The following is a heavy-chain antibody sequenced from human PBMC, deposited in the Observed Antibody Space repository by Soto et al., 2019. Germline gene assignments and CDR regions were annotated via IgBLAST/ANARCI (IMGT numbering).Heavy chain of an antibody. CDR2: INHSGST. CDR3: ARSFSRDAFDI. Sequence: SETLSLTCAVYGGSFSGYYRSWIRQPPGKGLEWIGEINHSGSTNYNPSLKSRVTISVDTSKNQFSLKLSSVTAADTAVYYCARSFSRDAFDIWGQGTMVTVSS. CDR1: GGSFSGYY. J-gene: IGHJ3*02. V-gene: IGHV4-34*01. D-gene: IGHD3-3*02.